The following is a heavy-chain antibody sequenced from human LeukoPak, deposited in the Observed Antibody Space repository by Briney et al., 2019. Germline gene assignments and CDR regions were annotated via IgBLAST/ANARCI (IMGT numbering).Heavy chain of an antibody. D-gene: IGHD6-13*01. CDR2: ISAYNGNT. CDR1: GYTFTSYG. CDR3: ARDRGIAAAGRETYYYYMDV. J-gene: IGHJ6*03. Sequence: GASVKVSCKASGYTFTSYGISWGRQAPGQGLEWMGWISAYNGNTNYAQKLQGRVTMTTDTSTSTAYMELRSLRSDDTAVYYCARDRGIAAAGRETYYYYMDVWGKGTTVTVSS. V-gene: IGHV1-18*01.